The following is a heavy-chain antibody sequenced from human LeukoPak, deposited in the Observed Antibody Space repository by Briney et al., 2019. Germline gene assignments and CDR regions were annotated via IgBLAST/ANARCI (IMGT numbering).Heavy chain of an antibody. CDR3: AKGYCSGGSCGDY. D-gene: IGHD2-15*01. CDR2: ISSSSSYI. J-gene: IGHJ4*02. CDR1: GFTFSSYS. Sequence: GGSLRLSCAASGFTFSSYSMNWVRQAPGKGLEWVSSISSSSSYIYYADSVKGRFTISRDNAKNSLYLQMNSLRAEDTAVYYCAKGYCSGGSCGDYWGQGILVTVSS. V-gene: IGHV3-21*01.